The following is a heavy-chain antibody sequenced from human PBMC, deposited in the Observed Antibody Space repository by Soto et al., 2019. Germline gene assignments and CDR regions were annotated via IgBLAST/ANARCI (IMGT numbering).Heavy chain of an antibody. J-gene: IGHJ3*02. CDR3: ARDNGEAFDI. V-gene: IGHV3-7*01. Sequence: EVQLVESGGGLVQPGGSLRLSCAASGFTFSSYCMSWVRQAPGKGLEWVANIKQDGSEKYYVDSVKGRFTISRDNAKNSLYLQMNSLRAEDTAVYYCARDNGEAFDIWGQGTMVTVSS. CDR2: IKQDGSEK. CDR1: GFTFSSYC.